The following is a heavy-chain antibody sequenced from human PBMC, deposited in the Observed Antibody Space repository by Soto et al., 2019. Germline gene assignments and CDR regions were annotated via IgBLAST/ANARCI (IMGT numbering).Heavy chain of an antibody. CDR3: AKGIVVVPAARPPYYYGMDV. CDR1: GFTFSSYA. J-gene: IGHJ6*02. D-gene: IGHD2-2*01. V-gene: IGHV3-23*01. Sequence: GSLRLSCAASGFTFSSYAMSWVRQAPGKGLEWVSAISGSGGSTYYADSVKGRLTISRDNSKNTLYLQMNSLRAEDTAVYYCAKGIVVVPAARPPYYYGMDVWGQGTTVTVSS. CDR2: ISGSGGST.